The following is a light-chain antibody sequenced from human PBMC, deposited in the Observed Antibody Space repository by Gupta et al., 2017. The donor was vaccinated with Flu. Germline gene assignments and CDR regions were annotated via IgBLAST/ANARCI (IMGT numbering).Light chain of an antibody. CDR3: QQFYTTPLA. Sequence: IVMTQSPDSLAVSLGERATINCKSSQSLLYNSNNKNYLAWYQQKPGQPPKLLIHWASTRQSGVPDRFSGRGSGTDFTLTISSLQAEDVAVYYCQQFYTTPLAFGPGTKVDIK. CDR2: WAS. J-gene: IGKJ3*01. CDR1: QSLLYNSNNKNY. V-gene: IGKV4-1*01.